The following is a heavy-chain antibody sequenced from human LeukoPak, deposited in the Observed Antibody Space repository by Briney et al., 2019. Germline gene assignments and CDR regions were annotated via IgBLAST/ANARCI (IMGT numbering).Heavy chain of an antibody. D-gene: IGHD4-11*01. V-gene: IGHV3-53*01. J-gene: IGHJ3*02. Sequence: GGSLRLSCAASGFTFNNAWMYWVRQAPGKGLEWVSVIFSGGRTYYADSVKGRFTISRDNSKNTLYLQMNSLRAEDTAVYYCADYTLRAFDIRGQGTMVTVSS. CDR1: GFTFNNAW. CDR3: ADYTLRAFDI. CDR2: IFSGGRT.